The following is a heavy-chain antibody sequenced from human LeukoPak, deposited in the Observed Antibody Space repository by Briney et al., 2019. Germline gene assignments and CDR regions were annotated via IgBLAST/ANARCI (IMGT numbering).Heavy chain of an antibody. Sequence: PGGSLRLSCVASGFTFRDYYMSWIRRAPGKGLEWVSYISSSSSTIYYADSVKGRFTISRDNAKNSLYLQMISLRDEDTAVYYCARDNDRSGWLFDYWGQGTLVTVSS. CDR2: ISSSSSTI. CDR3: ARDNDRSGWLFDY. D-gene: IGHD6-19*01. J-gene: IGHJ4*02. V-gene: IGHV3-11*04. CDR1: GFTFRDYY.